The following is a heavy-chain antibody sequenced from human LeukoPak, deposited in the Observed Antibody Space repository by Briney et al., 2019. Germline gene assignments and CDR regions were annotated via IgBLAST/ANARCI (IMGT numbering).Heavy chain of an antibody. CDR1: GYTFTSYG. J-gene: IGHJ4*02. V-gene: IGHV1-18*01. CDR2: ISAYNGNT. Sequence: ASVKVSCKASGYTFTSYGISWVRQAPGQGLEWMGWISAYNGNTNYAQKLQGRVTMTTDTSTSTAYMELRSLRSDDTAVYYWARGRDARIKVAVADTPLTNFDYWGQGTLVTVSS. D-gene: IGHD6-19*01. CDR3: ARGRDARIKVAVADTPLTNFDY.